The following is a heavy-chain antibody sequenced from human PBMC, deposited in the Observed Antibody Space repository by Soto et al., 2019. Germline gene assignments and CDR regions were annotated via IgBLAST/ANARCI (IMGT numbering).Heavy chain of an antibody. V-gene: IGHV3-9*01. CDR2: ISWNSGSI. CDR1: GFTFDDYA. Sequence: EVQLVESGGGLVQPGRSLRLSCAASGFTFDDYAMHWVRQAPGKGLEWVSGISWNSGSIGYAYSVKGRFTISRDNDKNSLYLQMNSLIAEDTAFYYCAKDITPFSHKPTRSGCLFPGFDYWGQGTLVTVSS. J-gene: IGHJ4*02. CDR3: AKDITPFSHKPTRSGCLFPGFDY. D-gene: IGHD3-10*01.